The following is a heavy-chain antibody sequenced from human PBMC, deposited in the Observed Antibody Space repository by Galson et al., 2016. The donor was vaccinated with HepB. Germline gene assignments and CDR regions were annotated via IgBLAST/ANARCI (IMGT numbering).Heavy chain of an antibody. CDR3: ARDDGYCTDISCYHYWFFDL. D-gene: IGHD2-2*03. CDR1: GFTFSSYS. Sequence: SLRLSCAASGFTFSSYSMNWVRQAPGKGLEWISYLSSGSDTIYYADSVVGRFTISRDNAKNSLYLQMNSLRDEETAVYYCARDDGYCTDISCYHYWFFDLWGRGTLVTVSS. V-gene: IGHV3-48*02. CDR2: LSSGSDTI. J-gene: IGHJ2*01.